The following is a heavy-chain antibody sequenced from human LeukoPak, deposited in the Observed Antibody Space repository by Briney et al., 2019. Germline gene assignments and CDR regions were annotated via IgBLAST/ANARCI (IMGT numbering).Heavy chain of an antibody. V-gene: IGHV3-23*01. D-gene: IGHD3-10*01. J-gene: IGHJ6*02. Sequence: GGSLRLSCAASGFTFSSYAITWVRQAPGKGLEWVSAVSSNGAKTYYADSVKGRFTISRDNYKNMVFLQMDSLRAEDTAVYFCAREGVYAPSGSNGMDVWGRGTTVTVSS. CDR1: GFTFSSYA. CDR2: VSSNGAKT. CDR3: AREGVYAPSGSNGMDV.